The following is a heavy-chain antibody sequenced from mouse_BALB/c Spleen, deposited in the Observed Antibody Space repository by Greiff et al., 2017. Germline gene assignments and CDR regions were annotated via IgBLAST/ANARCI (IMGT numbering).Heavy chain of an antibody. V-gene: IGHV5-6-3*01. Sequence: EVQLQQSGGGLVQPGGSLKLSCAASGFTFSSYGMSWVRQTPDKRLELVATINSNGGSTYYPDSVKGRFTISRDNAKNTLYLQMSSLKSEDTAMYYCARLYGNYWFAYWGQGTLVTVSA. CDR3: ARLYGNYWFAY. D-gene: IGHD2-1*01. J-gene: IGHJ3*01. CDR2: INSNGGST. CDR1: GFTFSSYG.